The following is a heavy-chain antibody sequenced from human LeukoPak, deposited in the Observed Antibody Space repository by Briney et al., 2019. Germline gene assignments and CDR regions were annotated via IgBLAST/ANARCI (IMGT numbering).Heavy chain of an antibody. J-gene: IGHJ4*02. D-gene: IGHD1-14*01. CDR2: VSYDESSI. Sequence: GGSLRLSCAASGFTFSTYGMHWVRQAPGKGLEWVAVVSYDESSIYYADSVKGRFTISRDNSKNTLFLHMNSLRSRDTAVYYCTKAQLPRHEPGNFYFDYWGQGILVTVSS. V-gene: IGHV3-30*18. CDR3: TKAQLPRHEPGNFYFDY. CDR1: GFTFSTYG.